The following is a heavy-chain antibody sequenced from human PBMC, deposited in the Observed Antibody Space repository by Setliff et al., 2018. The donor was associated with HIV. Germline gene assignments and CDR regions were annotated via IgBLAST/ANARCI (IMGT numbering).Heavy chain of an antibody. CDR1: GGSLSGYY. CDR3: ARDEVSNWFDP. Sequence: PSETLSLTCAVYGGSLSGYYWSWIRQAPGKGLEWIGEINHRGRTRYNPSLKSRVTISVETSKNQFSLRVNSVTAADTAFYYCARDEVSNWFDPWGQGTLVTVSA. V-gene: IGHV4-34*01. J-gene: IGHJ5*02. CDR2: INHRGRT.